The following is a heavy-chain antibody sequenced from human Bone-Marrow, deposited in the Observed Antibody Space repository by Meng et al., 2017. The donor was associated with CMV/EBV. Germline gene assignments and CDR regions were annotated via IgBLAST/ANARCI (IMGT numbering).Heavy chain of an antibody. CDR1: GFTFSSYA. CDR2: ISYDGSNK. CDR3: ASAAPTILVVPAAHPDY. Sequence: GESLKISCAASGFTFSSYAMHWVRQAPGKGLEWVAVISYDGSNKYYADSVKGRFTISRDNSKNTLYLQMNSLRAEDTAVYYCASAAPTILVVPAAHPDYWGQGTLVTVSS. J-gene: IGHJ4*02. D-gene: IGHD2-2*01. V-gene: IGHV3-30*04.